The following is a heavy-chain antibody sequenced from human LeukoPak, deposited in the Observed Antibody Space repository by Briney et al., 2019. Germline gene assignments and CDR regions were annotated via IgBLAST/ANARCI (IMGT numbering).Heavy chain of an antibody. D-gene: IGHD6-13*01. CDR1: GFNFSSYG. V-gene: IGHV3-33*08. CDR2: IWYDASNK. Sequence: PGGSLRLPCAASGFNFSSYGMHWVRQAPGKGLEWVAVIWYDASNKYYADSVKGRFTISRDNSKNTLFLQMNSLRDDDTAVYYCVRGVGVSRFNYFDPWGQGTLVIVSS. CDR3: VRGVGVSRFNYFDP. J-gene: IGHJ5*02.